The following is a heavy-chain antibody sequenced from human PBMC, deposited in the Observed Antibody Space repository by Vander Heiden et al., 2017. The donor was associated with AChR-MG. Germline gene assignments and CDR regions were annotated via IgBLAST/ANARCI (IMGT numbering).Heavy chain of an antibody. D-gene: IGHD6-19*01. CDR1: GGSISSGGYY. J-gene: IGHJ4*02. Sequence: QVQLQESGPGLVKPSQTLSLTCTVSGGSISSGGYYWSWIRQHPGKGLEWIGYIYYSGSTYYNPAPKSRVTISVDTSKNQFSLKLRSVTAADTAVYYCARDSIAVAGTDYWGQGTLVTVSS. CDR3: ARDSIAVAGTDY. CDR2: IYYSGST. V-gene: IGHV4-31*03.